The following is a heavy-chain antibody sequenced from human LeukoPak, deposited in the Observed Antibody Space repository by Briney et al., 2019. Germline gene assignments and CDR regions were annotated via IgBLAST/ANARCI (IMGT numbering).Heavy chain of an antibody. J-gene: IGHJ3*02. CDR3: AKLWSTSRGAFDI. V-gene: IGHV3-23*01. D-gene: IGHD1-1*01. CDR1: GFTFSSYA. CDR2: VISSGGST. Sequence: GGSLRLSCAASGFTFSSYAMSWVRQAPGKGLEWVSAVISSGGSTYYADSLKGRFTISRDNPKNTLYLQMNSLRAEDTAVYYCAKLWSTSRGAFDIWGQGTMVTVSS.